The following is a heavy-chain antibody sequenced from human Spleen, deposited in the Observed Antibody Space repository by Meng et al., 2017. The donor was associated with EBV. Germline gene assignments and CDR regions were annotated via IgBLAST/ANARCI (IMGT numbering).Heavy chain of an antibody. Sequence: QVQLVESVGGVVQPGRSLRLSCAASGFTFSGYGMFWVRQAPGKGPEWVAILPSDGGNTYYSDSVKGRFTISRDNSKKTLYLQMNSLRAEDSAVYYCARDLSGRFDPWGQGTPVTVSS. CDR3: ARDLSGRFDP. V-gene: IGHV3-30*03. D-gene: IGHD1-26*01. CDR2: LPSDGGNT. CDR1: GFTFSGYG. J-gene: IGHJ5*02.